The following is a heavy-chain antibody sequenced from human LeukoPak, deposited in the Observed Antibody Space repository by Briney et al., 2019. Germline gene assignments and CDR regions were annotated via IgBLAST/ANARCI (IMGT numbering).Heavy chain of an antibody. CDR3: AKDRPNYYGSNGHYYKLNGDC. CDR1: GFTFSSYR. Sequence: GGSLRLFCAASGFTFSSYRVICVRQAPGRGLEWVSSISSSGSATFYADSVKGRFTNSRDNSDKTLYLQMNSLRAEDTDVYYCAKDRPNYYGSNGHYYKLNGDCWGQGTLVTVSS. V-gene: IGHV3-23*01. J-gene: IGHJ4*02. D-gene: IGHD3-22*01. CDR2: ISSSGSAT.